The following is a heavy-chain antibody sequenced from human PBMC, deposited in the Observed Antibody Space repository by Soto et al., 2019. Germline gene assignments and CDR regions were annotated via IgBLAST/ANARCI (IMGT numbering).Heavy chain of an antibody. CDR3: ASSYGSGYRAFDY. CDR1: GDTFNFYA. Sequence: QVQLVQSGAEVKRPGSSVKVSCKASGDTFNFYAITWVRQAPGQGLEWMGRVNPIVSMSNYAQKFQGRVTMTAEKSTSTAYMELSSLRSEDTAIYYCASSYGSGYRAFDYWGQGALVTVSS. J-gene: IGHJ4*02. D-gene: IGHD3-10*01. V-gene: IGHV1-69*02. CDR2: VNPIVSMS.